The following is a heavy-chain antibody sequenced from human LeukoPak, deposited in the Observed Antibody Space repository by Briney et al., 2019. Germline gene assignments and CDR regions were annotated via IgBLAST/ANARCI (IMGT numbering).Heavy chain of an antibody. V-gene: IGHV3-33*01. J-gene: IGHJ4*02. CDR1: GFTFSSYG. D-gene: IGHD6-19*01. CDR2: IWYGGSNK. Sequence: GGSLRLSCAASGFTFSSYGMHWVRQAPGKGLEWVAVIWYGGSNKYYADSVKGRFTISRDNSKNTLYLQMNSLRAEDTAVYYCARGGGSGWYGLLGYWGQGTLVTVSS. CDR3: ARGGGSGWYGLLGY.